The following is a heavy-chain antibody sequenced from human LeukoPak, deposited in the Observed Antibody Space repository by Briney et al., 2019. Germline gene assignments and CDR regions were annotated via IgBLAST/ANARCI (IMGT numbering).Heavy chain of an antibody. J-gene: IGHJ4*02. V-gene: IGHV5-51*01. D-gene: IGHD6-13*01. CDR3: ARRSPYSSSWYLDY. CDR2: IYPGDSDT. CDR1: GYSFTSHW. Sequence: GESLKISCKGSGYSFTSHWIGWVRQMPGKGLEWMGIIYPGDSDTKYSPSFQGQVTISADKSISTAYLQWSSLKASDTAMYYCARRSPYSSSWYLDYWGQGTLVTVSS.